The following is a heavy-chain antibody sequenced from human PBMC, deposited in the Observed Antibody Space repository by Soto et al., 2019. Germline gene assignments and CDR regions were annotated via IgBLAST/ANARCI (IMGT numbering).Heavy chain of an antibody. CDR3: ARLLPSGGAFDI. Sequence: QVQLQESGPGLVKPSQTLSLTCTVSGGSISSGDYYWSWIRQPPGKGLEWVGYIYYSGNTYYNPSLKSRITISVDTSTNHFFLKVSSVTAADTAVYYCARLLPSGGAFDIWGQGTMVTVSS. CDR2: IYYSGNT. J-gene: IGHJ3*02. CDR1: GGSISSGDYY. V-gene: IGHV4-30-4*01. D-gene: IGHD3-16*01.